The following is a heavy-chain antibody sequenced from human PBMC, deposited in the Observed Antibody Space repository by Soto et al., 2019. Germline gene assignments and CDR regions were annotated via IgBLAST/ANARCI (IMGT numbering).Heavy chain of an antibody. CDR2: ISSSGSTI. Sequence: QVQLVESGGGLVKPGGSLRLSCAASGFTFSDYYMIWIRQAPGKGLEWVSYISSSGSTIYYADSVKGRCTISRDNAKNSLYLQMNSLRAEDTAVYYCARDGRMELTPFLYYYLDVWGKGTTVTVSS. D-gene: IGHD1-7*01. CDR3: ARDGRMELTPFLYYYLDV. CDR1: GFTFSDYY. J-gene: IGHJ6*03. V-gene: IGHV3-11*01.